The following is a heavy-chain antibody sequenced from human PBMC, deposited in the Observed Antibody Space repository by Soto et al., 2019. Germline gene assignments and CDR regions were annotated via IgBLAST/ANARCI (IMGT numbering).Heavy chain of an antibody. Sequence: EVQLMESGGGLVQPGGSLRLSCAASGFTFSAHAMNWVRQASGKGLEWVSTISGSGGSTYYADSVKGRFTISRDNFKNTLHLQMNSLRGEDTAVYFCAKDRWVRGINYYYYGFDVWGQGTTVTVSS. D-gene: IGHD3-10*01. J-gene: IGHJ6*02. V-gene: IGHV3-23*01. CDR1: GFTFSAHA. CDR3: AKDRWVRGINYYYYGFDV. CDR2: ISGSGGST.